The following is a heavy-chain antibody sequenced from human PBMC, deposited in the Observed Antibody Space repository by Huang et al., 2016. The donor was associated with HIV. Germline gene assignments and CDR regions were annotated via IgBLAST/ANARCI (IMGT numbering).Heavy chain of an antibody. J-gene: IGHJ4*02. D-gene: IGHD3-9*01. CDR1: GGSFRNYF. V-gene: IGHV4-34*01. CDR2: INHSGRT. Sequence: QVHLQQWGAGLLKPSEALSLTCAVYGGSFRNYFWGWIRQPPGKGLEWIGEINHSGRTSHSPSLKSRVTISVDTSKNQFSLKLSSVTAADTAVYYCARVEINTLTGYFSSFDNWGQGTLVTVSS. CDR3: ARVEINTLTGYFSSFDN.